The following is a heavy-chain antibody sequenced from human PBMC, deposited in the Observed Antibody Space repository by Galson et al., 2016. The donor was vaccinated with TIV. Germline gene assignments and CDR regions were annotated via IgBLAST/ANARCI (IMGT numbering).Heavy chain of an antibody. J-gene: IGHJ4*02. V-gene: IGHV3-7*03. CDR1: EFVFSSFW. CDR3: ARGRGGEYFDY. D-gene: IGHD3-16*01. Sequence: SLRLSCAASEFVFSSFWMTWVRQAPGKGLEWVANIKQDGSEKYYVDSVKGRFTISRDNAKNSMYLQMNRLRAEDTAVYYCARGRGGEYFDYWGQGTLVTVSS. CDR2: IKQDGSEK.